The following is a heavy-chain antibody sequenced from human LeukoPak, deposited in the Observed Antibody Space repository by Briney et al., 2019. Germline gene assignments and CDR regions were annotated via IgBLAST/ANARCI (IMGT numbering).Heavy chain of an antibody. J-gene: IGHJ4*02. CDR3: AKWKYSNSGIDDY. CDR2: INGDGSST. V-gene: IGHV3-74*01. Sequence: GSLRLSCAASGFTFSSYWMHWVRQPPGKGLVWVSRINGDGSSTRYADSVKGRFTISRDNSKNMLYLQMNSLRAEDTAVYYCAKWKYSNSGIDDYWGQGTLVTVSS. D-gene: IGHD6-6*01. CDR1: GFTFSSYW.